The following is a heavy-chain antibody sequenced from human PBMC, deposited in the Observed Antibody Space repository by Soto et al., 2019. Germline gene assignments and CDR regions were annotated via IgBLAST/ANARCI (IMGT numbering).Heavy chain of an antibody. CDR2: ISWNSGSI. D-gene: IGHD3-10*01. J-gene: IGHJ6*03. CDR3: AKDFFGDYYYYMDV. CDR1: GFTFDDYA. Sequence: EVQLVESGGGLVQPGRSLRLSCAASGFTFDDYAMHWVRQAPGKGLEWVSGISWNSGSIGYADSVKGRFTISRDNAKNSLYLQMNSLRAEYTALYYCAKDFFGDYYYYMDVWGKGTTVTVSS. V-gene: IGHV3-9*01.